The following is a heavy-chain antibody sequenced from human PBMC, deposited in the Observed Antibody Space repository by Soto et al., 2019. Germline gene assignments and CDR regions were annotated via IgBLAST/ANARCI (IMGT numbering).Heavy chain of an antibody. V-gene: IGHV3-21*01. CDR2: ISSSSSYI. J-gene: IGHJ1*01. Sequence: EVQLVESGGGLVKPGGSLRLSCAASGFTFSSYSMNWVRQAPGKGLEWVSSISSSSSYIYYADSVKGRFTISRDNAKNSLYLQMNSLRAEDTAVYYCARDHRFSVVAATSLGYFQHWGQGTLVTVSS. D-gene: IGHD2-15*01. CDR3: ARDHRFSVVAATSLGYFQH. CDR1: GFTFSSYS.